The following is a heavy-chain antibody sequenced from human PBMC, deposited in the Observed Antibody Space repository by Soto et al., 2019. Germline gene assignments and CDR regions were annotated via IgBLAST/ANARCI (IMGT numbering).Heavy chain of an antibody. V-gene: IGHV5-51*01. CDR2: IYPGDSET. J-gene: IGHJ6*02. Sequence: GASPKISWKGSGYSFTIYWIGWVRQMPGKGVEWMGIIYPGDSETRYSPSFQGQVSISADKSISTAYLQWSSLKASHPPMYYFARGIAVAGAYYYYGMDVWGQGATVTVSS. CDR1: GYSFTIYW. D-gene: IGHD6-19*01. CDR3: ARGIAVAGAYYYYGMDV.